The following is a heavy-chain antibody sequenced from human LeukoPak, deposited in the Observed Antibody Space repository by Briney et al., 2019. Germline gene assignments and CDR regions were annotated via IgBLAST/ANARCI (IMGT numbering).Heavy chain of an antibody. D-gene: IGHD1-26*01. Sequence: GASVKVSCKASGYTFTSYGISWVRQATGQGLEWMGWMNPNSGNTGYAQKFQGRVTMTRNTSISTAYMELSSLRSEDTAVYYCARAPWGSGSYDDYWGQGTLVTVSS. V-gene: IGHV1-8*02. CDR3: ARAPWGSGSYDDY. CDR1: GYTFTSYG. CDR2: MNPNSGNT. J-gene: IGHJ4*02.